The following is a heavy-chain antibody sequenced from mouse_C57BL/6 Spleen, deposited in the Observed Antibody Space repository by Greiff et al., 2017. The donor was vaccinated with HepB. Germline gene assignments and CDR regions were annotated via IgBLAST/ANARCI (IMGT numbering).Heavy chain of an antibody. V-gene: IGHV1-64*01. J-gene: IGHJ4*01. D-gene: IGHD1-1*01. Sequence: QVQLQQSGAELVKPGASVKLSCKASGYTFTSYWMHWVKQRPGQGLEWIGMIHPNSGSTNYNEKFKSKATLTVDKSSSTAYMQLSSLTSEDSAVYYCARILSSLMDYWGQGTSVTVSS. CDR1: GYTFTSYW. CDR3: ARILSSLMDY. CDR2: IHPNSGST.